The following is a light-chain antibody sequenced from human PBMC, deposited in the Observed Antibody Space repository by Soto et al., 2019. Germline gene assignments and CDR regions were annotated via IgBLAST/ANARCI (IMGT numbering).Light chain of an antibody. CDR3: QQSKNFPWT. Sequence: DIQMTQSPSTLSASVGDRVTISCRASQSISNCLAWYQQKPGRAPKLLIFDASSLESGVPSRFSGSGSGTEFTLTISSLQPDDFATYYCQQSKNFPWTFGQGTKVEIK. CDR2: DAS. V-gene: IGKV1-5*01. CDR1: QSISNC. J-gene: IGKJ1*01.